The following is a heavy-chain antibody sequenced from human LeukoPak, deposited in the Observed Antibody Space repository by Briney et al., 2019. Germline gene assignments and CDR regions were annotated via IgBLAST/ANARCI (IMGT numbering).Heavy chain of an antibody. V-gene: IGHV1-2*02. Sequence: ASVKVSCKASGYTFTGYYIHWVRQAPGQGLEWMGWINPNSGGTNYAQKFQGRVTMTRDTSISTAYMELSRLRSDDTAIYYYARGFQLPHPLEDWLDPWGQGTQVTVSS. J-gene: IGHJ5*02. CDR2: INPNSGGT. CDR1: GYTFTGYY. D-gene: IGHD2-2*01. CDR3: ARGFQLPHPLEDWLDP.